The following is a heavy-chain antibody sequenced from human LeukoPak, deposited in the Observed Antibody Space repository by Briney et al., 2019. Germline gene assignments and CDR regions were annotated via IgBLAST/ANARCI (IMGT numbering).Heavy chain of an antibody. CDR2: IWNDGINK. D-gene: IGHD2-2*01. J-gene: IGHJ3*02. CDR3: ARAEVPAAIKSGAFDI. V-gene: IGHV3-33*01. CDR1: GFTFSSYG. Sequence: GRSLRPSYAASGFTFSSYGMHWVRQAPGKGLEWVAVIWNDGINKYYADSVKGRFTISRDNSKNTLYLQMNSLRAEDTAVYYCARAEVPAAIKSGAFDIWGQGIMVTVSS.